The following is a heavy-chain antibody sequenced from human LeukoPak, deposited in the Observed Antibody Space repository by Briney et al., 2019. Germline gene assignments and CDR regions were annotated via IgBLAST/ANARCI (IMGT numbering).Heavy chain of an antibody. D-gene: IGHD7-27*01. Sequence: PGGSLRLSCAASGFTFSSYGMHWVRQAPGKGLEWVAFIRYDGSNKYYADSVKGRFTISRDNSKNTLYLQMNSLRAEDTAVYYCAKELGRTASGFDAFDIWGQGTMVTVSS. CDR3: AKELGRTASGFDAFDI. CDR2: IRYDGSNK. J-gene: IGHJ3*02. CDR1: GFTFSSYG. V-gene: IGHV3-30*02.